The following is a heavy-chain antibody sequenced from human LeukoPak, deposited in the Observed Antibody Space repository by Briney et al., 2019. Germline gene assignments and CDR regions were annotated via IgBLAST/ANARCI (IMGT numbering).Heavy chain of an antibody. CDR2: ISYSGST. J-gene: IGHJ4*02. CDR1: GGSISTYY. D-gene: IGHD5-12*01. Sequence: PSETLSLTCTVSGGSISTYYCSSISQPPGKGLEWIGYISYSGSTNYNPSLNRRASLSVDPSTNQFSLRLSSVAAADTAVYYCARLSGYDWESFYDYWGQGTLVTVSS. V-gene: IGHV4-59*01. CDR3: ARLSGYDWESFYDY.